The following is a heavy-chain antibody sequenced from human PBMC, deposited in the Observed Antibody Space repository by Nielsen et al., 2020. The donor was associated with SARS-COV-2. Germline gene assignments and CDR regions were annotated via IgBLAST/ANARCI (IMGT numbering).Heavy chain of an antibody. CDR2: INPSDGST. CDR1: GYTFTNSY. J-gene: IGHJ4*02. D-gene: IGHD1-26*01. Sequence: ASVKVSCKASGYTFTNSYLHWVRQAPGQGLEWMGIINPSDGSTRYAQKFQGRVTMTRYTSTSTVYMEVSSLRSEDTALFYCARGTDTRVVGSTFGYFDFWGQGTLVTVSS. CDR3: ARGTDTRVVGSTFGYFDF. V-gene: IGHV1-46*01.